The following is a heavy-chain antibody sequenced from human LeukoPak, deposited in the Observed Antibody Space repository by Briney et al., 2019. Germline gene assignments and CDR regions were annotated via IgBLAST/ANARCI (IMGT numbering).Heavy chain of an antibody. CDR2: INPSGGST. D-gene: IGHD3-22*01. CDR3: ARDSSYYDSSGYVGYFQH. Sequence: ASVKVSCKASGYTFTSYYMHWVRQAPGQGLEWMGIINPSGGSTSYAQKFQGRVTMTRDTSTSTVYMELSSLRSEDTAVYYCARDSSYYDSSGYVGYFQHWGQGTLVTVSS. V-gene: IGHV1-46*01. CDR1: GYTFTSYY. J-gene: IGHJ1*01.